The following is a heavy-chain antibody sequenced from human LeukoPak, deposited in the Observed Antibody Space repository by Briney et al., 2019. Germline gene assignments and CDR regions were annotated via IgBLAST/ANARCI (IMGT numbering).Heavy chain of an antibody. D-gene: IGHD3-10*01. CDR3: AKGRMDRGLGYGMDV. CDR1: GFTFSSYG. Sequence: GGSLRLSCAASGFTFSSYGMHWVRQAPGKGLEWVAVIWYDGSNKYYADSVKGRFTISRDNFKNRLNLQMNSLRAEDTAVYYCAKGRMDRGLGYGMDVWGQGTTVTVSS. V-gene: IGHV3-30*02. CDR2: IWYDGSNK. J-gene: IGHJ6*02.